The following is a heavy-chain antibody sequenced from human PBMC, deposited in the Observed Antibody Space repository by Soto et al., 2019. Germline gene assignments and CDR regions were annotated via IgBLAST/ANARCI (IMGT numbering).Heavy chain of an antibody. Sequence: QITLKESGPTLVKPTQTLTLTCTFSGFSLSTSGVGVGWIRQPPGKALEWLALIYWDDDKRYSPSLKSRLTITKDPSKNQVVLTMTNMDPGDTATYYFSHNHGAATIGVGYFDYWGQGTLVTVSS. V-gene: IGHV2-5*02. D-gene: IGHD2-15*01. CDR1: GFSLSTSGVG. CDR3: SHNHGAATIGVGYFDY. J-gene: IGHJ4*02. CDR2: IYWDDDK.